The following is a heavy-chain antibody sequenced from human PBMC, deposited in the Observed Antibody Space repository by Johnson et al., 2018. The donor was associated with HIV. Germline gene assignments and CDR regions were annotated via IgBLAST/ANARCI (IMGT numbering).Heavy chain of an antibody. CDR1: GFTFDDYA. CDR2: INGNGGRK. V-gene: IGHV3-20*04. CDR3: AREGEYCTGGSCYNAFDI. D-gene: IGHD2-15*01. Sequence: VQLVESGGGVVRPGGSLRLSCAPSGFTFDDYAMSWVRQAPGKGLEWVSDINGNGGRKGYADSLMGRFTISRDNAKKSLYLQINSLRAEDTALYYCAREGEYCTGGSCYNAFDIWGQGTMVIVSS. J-gene: IGHJ3*02.